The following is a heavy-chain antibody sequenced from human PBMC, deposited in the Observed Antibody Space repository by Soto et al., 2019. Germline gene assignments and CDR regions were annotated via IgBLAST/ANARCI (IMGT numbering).Heavy chain of an antibody. D-gene: IGHD3-22*01. CDR2: ISKDGSTT. J-gene: IGHJ4*02. CDR1: GFTFSAYG. Sequence: GGSLRLSCAASGFTFSAYGMHWVRQAPGKGLEWVAVISKDGSTTYGVDSVKGRFTISRDSSKNTLYLQMNSLRTEDTAVYYCAKETHSSGYGSYFDYWGQGTLVTSPQ. V-gene: IGHV3-30*18. CDR3: AKETHSSGYGSYFDY.